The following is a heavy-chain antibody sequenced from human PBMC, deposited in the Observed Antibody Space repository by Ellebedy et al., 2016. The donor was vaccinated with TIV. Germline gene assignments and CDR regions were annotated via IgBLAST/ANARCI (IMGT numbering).Heavy chain of an antibody. CDR1: GFTFSSYW. V-gene: IGHV3-66*02. CDR2: VNGRGDT. J-gene: IGHJ4*02. D-gene: IGHD5-24*01. Sequence: GESLKISCAASGFTFSSYWMSWVRQAPGKGLEWVSIVNGRGDTNYADSVKGRFTISRDDSKNTLDLQMDSLRAEDTAMYYCATTQMGNGYNEVYFGHWGQGTLVTVSS. CDR3: ATTQMGNGYNEVYFGH.